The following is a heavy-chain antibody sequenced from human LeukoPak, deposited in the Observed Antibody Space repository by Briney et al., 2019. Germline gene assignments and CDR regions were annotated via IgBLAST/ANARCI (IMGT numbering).Heavy chain of an antibody. Sequence: PGGSLRLSCAASGFTFSSYGMHWVRQAQGKGLEWVAFIRYDGSNKYYADSVKGRFTISRDNSKNTLYLQMNSLRAEDTAVYYCAKDGVIIAAAAPSFDYWGQGTLVTVSS. J-gene: IGHJ4*02. D-gene: IGHD6-13*01. CDR3: AKDGVIIAAAAPSFDY. CDR2: IRYDGSNK. V-gene: IGHV3-30*02. CDR1: GFTFSSYG.